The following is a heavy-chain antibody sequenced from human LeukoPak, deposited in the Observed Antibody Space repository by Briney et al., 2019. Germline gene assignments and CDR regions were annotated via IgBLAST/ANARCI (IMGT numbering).Heavy chain of an antibody. CDR1: GDSISSSSYY. J-gene: IGHJ5*02. Sequence: SETLSLTCTVSGDSISSSSYYWGWIRQPPGKGLEWIGSIYYRGSTYYNPSLKSRVTISVDTSKNQFSLKLSSVTAADTAVYYCARGYSYDLNWFDPWGQGTLVTVSS. V-gene: IGHV4-39*07. CDR3: ARGYSYDLNWFDP. D-gene: IGHD5-18*01. CDR2: IYYRGST.